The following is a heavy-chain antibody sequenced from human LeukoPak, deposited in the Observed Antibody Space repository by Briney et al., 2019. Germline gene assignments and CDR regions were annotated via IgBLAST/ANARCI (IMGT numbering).Heavy chain of an antibody. V-gene: IGHV5-51*01. J-gene: IGHJ6*04. Sequence: GESLKISCKGSEYSSTTHWIGWVRQMPGKGLELMGIIYHGDSDPRYGPSFQGQVTISADKSISTAYLQWSSLKASDTAMYYCARQTIHYSSSPMDVWGKGTTVTVSS. D-gene: IGHD6-13*01. CDR1: EYSSTTHW. CDR2: IYHGDSDP. CDR3: ARQTIHYSSSPMDV.